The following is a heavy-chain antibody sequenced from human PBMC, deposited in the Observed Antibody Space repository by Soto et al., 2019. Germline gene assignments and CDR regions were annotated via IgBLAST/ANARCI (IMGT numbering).Heavy chain of an antibody. Sequence: ASVKVSCKASGYTFTSYGISWVRQAPGQGLEWMGWISAYNGNTNYAQKLQGRVTMTTDTSTSTAYMELRSLRSDDTAVYYCAREADFVVVPAAIHQASSYSNYYYGMDVWGQGTTVTVS. CDR3: AREADFVVVPAAIHQASSYSNYYYGMDV. CDR2: ISAYNGNT. J-gene: IGHJ6*02. D-gene: IGHD2-2*01. CDR1: GYTFTSYG. V-gene: IGHV1-18*04.